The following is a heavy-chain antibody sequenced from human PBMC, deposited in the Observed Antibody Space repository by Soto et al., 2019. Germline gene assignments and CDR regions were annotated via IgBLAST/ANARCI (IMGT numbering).Heavy chain of an antibody. CDR2: VAENGYI. CDR3: ARNRYDGYDFDY. V-gene: IGHV4-4*02. D-gene: IGHD5-12*01. J-gene: IGHJ4*02. Sequence: QVQLQESGPGLVKPSETLSLTCTVSSGSISSSRWWSWVRQSPGKGLEWIGEVAENGYIPCIPSLKSRLTVSLDKSKNRFSLRLTSVTAADTALYYCARNRYDGYDFDYWGQGALVTVSS. CDR1: SGSISSSRW.